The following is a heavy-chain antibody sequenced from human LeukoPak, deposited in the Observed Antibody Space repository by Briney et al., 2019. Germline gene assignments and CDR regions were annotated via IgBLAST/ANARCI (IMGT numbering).Heavy chain of an antibody. CDR2: IYHSGST. J-gene: IGHJ5*02. D-gene: IGHD6-13*01. V-gene: IGHV4-38-2*02. Sequence: SETLSLTCTVSGYSISSGYYWAWIRQPPGKGLEWIGNIYHSGSTYYNPSLKSRVTISVDTSKNQFSLKLSSVTAVDTALYYCARGYSSSWYLNWFDPWGQGTLVTVSS. CDR3: ARGYSSSWYLNWFDP. CDR1: GYSISSGYY.